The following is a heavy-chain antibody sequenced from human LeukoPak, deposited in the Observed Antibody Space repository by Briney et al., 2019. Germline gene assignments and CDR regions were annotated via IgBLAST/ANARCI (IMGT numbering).Heavy chain of an antibody. D-gene: IGHD3-10*01. CDR2: INPSGGST. CDR1: GYTFTSYY. CDR3: ARDAMVRGLSRLFDY. Sequence: ASVKVSCKASGYTFTSYYMHWVRQAPGQGLEWMGIINPSGGSTSYAQKFQGRVTMTRDTSTSTVYMELSSLRSEDTAVYYCARDAMVRGLSRLFDYWGQGTLVTVSS. V-gene: IGHV1-46*01. J-gene: IGHJ4*02.